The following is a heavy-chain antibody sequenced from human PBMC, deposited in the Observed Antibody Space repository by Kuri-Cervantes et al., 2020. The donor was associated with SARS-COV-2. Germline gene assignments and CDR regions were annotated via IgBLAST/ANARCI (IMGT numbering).Heavy chain of an antibody. V-gene: IGHV3-30-3*01. CDR2: ISYDGSNK. Sequence: GGSLRLSCAASGFTFSSYAMHWVRQAPGKGLEWVAVISYDGSNKYYADSVKGRFTISRDNSKNTLYLQMNSLRAEGTAVYYCQSFGGVIVQNWGQGTLVTVSS. J-gene: IGHJ4*02. CDR3: QSFGGVIVQN. CDR1: GFTFSSYA. D-gene: IGHD3-16*02.